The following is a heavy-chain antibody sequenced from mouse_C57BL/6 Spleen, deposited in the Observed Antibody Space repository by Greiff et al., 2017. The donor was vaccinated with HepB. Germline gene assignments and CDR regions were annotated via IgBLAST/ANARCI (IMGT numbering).Heavy chain of an antibody. CDR1: GYTFTDYN. CDR3: AREELDSAGYVRLAY. V-gene: IGHV1-22*01. Sequence: EVQLQQSGPELVKPGASVKMSCKASGYTFTDYNMHWVKQSHGKSLEWIGYINPNNGGTSYNQKFKGKATLTVNKSSSTAYMELRSLTSEDSAVYYCAREELDSAGYVRLAYWGQGTLVTVSA. D-gene: IGHD3-2*02. J-gene: IGHJ3*01. CDR2: INPNNGGT.